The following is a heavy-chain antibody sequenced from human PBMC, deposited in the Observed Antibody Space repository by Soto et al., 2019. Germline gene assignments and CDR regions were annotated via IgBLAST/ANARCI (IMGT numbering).Heavy chain of an antibody. CDR1: GFTFSNNG. D-gene: IGHD6-13*01. CDR3: VKEKGAAAGFDY. CDR2: ISCEGSEK. J-gene: IGHJ4*02. V-gene: IGHV3-30*18. Sequence: QVHLVESGGGVVQPGRSLRLSCAASGFTFSNNGMHWVRQAPGKGLEWMGVISCEGSEKYYAGSVKGRFTISRDKSKNTLYLQMDTLRAEDTAIYYCVKEKGAAAGFDYWGQGILVTVSS.